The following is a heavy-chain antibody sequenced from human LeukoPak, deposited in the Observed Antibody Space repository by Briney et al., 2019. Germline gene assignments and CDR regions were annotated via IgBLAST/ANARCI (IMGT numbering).Heavy chain of an antibody. CDR3: ASLGPSGYYYP. CDR2: LSGSGGNT. V-gene: IGHV3-21*01. D-gene: IGHD3-22*01. Sequence: GGSLRLSCAASGFTFSSYEMNWVRQAPGKGLEWVSALSGSGGNTYYADSVKGRFTISRDNAKNSLFLQMNSLRAEDTAVYSCASLGPSGYYYPWGQGTLVTVSS. CDR1: GFTFSSYE. J-gene: IGHJ5*02.